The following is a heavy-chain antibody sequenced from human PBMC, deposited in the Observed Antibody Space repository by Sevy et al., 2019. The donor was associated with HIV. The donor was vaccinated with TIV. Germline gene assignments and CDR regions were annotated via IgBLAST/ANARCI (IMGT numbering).Heavy chain of an antibody. CDR3: ARTIDSGGGVVPAANYFYYGLDV. V-gene: IGHV3-23*01. CDR2: ISGKGRNT. J-gene: IGHJ6*02. CDR1: GFTFSAYA. Sequence: GGSLRLSCAASGFTFSAYAMNWVRQAPGKGLEWVSAISGKGRNTHYTDSGEGRFTISRDKSNNTLYLQMNSLRAEDTAVYYCARTIDSGGGVVPAANYFYYGLDVWGQGTTVTVSS. D-gene: IGHD2-2*01.